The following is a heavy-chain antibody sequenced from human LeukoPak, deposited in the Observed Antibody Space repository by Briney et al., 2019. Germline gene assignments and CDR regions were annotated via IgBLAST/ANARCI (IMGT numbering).Heavy chain of an antibody. V-gene: IGHV4-59*01. CDR3: ARDGRYYYGSGIDAFDI. CDR2: IYYSGST. J-gene: IGHJ3*02. D-gene: IGHD3-10*01. CDR1: GGSISSYY. Sequence: SETLSLTCTVSGGSISSYYWSWIRQPPGKGLEWIGYIYYSGSTNYNPSLKSRVTISVDTSKNQFSLKLSSVTAADTAVYYCARDGRYYYGSGIDAFDIWGQGTMVTVSS.